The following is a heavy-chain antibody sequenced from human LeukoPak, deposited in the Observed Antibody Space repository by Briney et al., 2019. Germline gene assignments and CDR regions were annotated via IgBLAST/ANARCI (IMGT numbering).Heavy chain of an antibody. D-gene: IGHD4/OR15-4a*01. Sequence: GGSLRLSCEASGFAFSNHAMTWVRQAPGEGLQWVSTISDTGKTTFYRDSVRVRFTISRDISNNTLYLQMDGLRADDTAVYYCARGGAYDYGVLDAWGQGTLVTVSS. CDR3: ARGGAYDYGVLDA. V-gene: IGHV3-23*01. CDR2: ISDTGKTT. J-gene: IGHJ5*02. CDR1: GFAFSNHA.